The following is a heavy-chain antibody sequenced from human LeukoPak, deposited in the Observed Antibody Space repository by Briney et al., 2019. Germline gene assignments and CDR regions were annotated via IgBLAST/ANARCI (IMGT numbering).Heavy chain of an antibody. J-gene: IGHJ3*02. Sequence: QVQLQESGPGLVQPSETLSLTCTVSGGSISTYYWSWIRQPPGKGLEWIGHIYYSGSTNYNPSLKSRVTISVDTSKNQFSLKLSSVTAADTAVYYCARHYYDSSGYYKRAFDIWGQGTMVTVSS. CDR2: IYYSGST. V-gene: IGHV4-59*08. D-gene: IGHD3-22*01. CDR3: ARHYYDSSGYYKRAFDI. CDR1: GGSISTYY.